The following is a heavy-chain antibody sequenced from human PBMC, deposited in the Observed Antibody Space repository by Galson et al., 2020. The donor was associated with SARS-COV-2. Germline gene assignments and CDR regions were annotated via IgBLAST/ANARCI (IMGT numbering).Heavy chain of an antibody. CDR3: ATGPPIVGATQWFDP. Sequence: ASVTVSCKVSGYTLTELSMHWVRQAPGKGLEWMGGFDPEDGETIYAQKFQGRVTMTEDTSTDTAYMELSSLRSEDTAVYYCATGPPIVGATQWFDPWGQGTLVTVSS. CDR1: GYTLTELS. V-gene: IGHV1-24*01. CDR2: FDPEDGET. D-gene: IGHD1-26*01. J-gene: IGHJ5*02.